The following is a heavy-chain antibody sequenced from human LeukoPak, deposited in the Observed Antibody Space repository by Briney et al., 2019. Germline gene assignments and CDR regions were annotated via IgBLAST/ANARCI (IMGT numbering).Heavy chain of an antibody. J-gene: IGHJ4*02. Sequence: GVSLRLSCAASGFTFSSYTMNWVRHAPGKGLEWVSSISGSSSGIYYADSVRGRFTISRDNAKNSLYLQMNSLRAEDTAVYYCARDRGEGYCGSTSCYFSFDYWGQGTLVTVSS. CDR2: ISGSSSGI. D-gene: IGHD2-2*01. V-gene: IGHV3-21*01. CDR1: GFTFSSYT. CDR3: ARDRGEGYCGSTSCYFSFDY.